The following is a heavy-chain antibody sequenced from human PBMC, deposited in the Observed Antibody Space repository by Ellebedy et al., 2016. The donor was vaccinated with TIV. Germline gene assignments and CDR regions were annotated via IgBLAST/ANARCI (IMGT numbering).Heavy chain of an antibody. D-gene: IGHD4-17*01. CDR2: INHSGDI. CDR1: SGAFNGHY. V-gene: IGHV4-34*01. J-gene: IGHJ2*01. Sequence: MPSETLSLTCSVNSGAFNGHYWSWIRQPPGQGLEWIGEINHSGDIDYNPSLKSRVAISVDTSKNQFSLKLSSVTAADTAIYYCARRLRYGDWYFDLWGRGTLVTVSS. CDR3: ARRLRYGDWYFDL.